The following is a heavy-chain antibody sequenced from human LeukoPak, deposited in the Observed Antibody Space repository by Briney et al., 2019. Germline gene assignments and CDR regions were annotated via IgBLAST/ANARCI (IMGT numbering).Heavy chain of an antibody. CDR1: GYTFTGYY. Sequence: ASVKVSCKASGYTFTGYYMHWVRQAPGQGLEWMGWINPNSGGTNYVQKFQGRVTMTRDTSISTAYMELSRLRSDDTAVYYCAREEVVGAAAGRPYNWFDPWGQGTLVTVSS. V-gene: IGHV1-2*02. J-gene: IGHJ5*02. D-gene: IGHD6-13*01. CDR2: INPNSGGT. CDR3: AREEVVGAAAGRPYNWFDP.